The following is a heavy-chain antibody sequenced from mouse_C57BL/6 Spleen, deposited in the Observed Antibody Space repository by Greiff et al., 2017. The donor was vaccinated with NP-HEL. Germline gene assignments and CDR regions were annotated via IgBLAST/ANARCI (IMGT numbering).Heavy chain of an antibody. J-gene: IGHJ1*03. CDR2: IYPSDSET. CDR1: GYTFTSYW. V-gene: IGHV1-61*01. Sequence: QVQLQQPGAELVRPGSSVKLSCKASGYTFTSYWMDWVKQRPGQGLEWIGNIYPSDSETHYNQKFKDKATLTVDKSSSTAYMQLSSLTSEDSAVYYCARKKGSIYADPRFWYFDVWGTGTTVTVSS. CDR3: ARKKGSIYADPRFWYFDV. D-gene: IGHD2-3*01.